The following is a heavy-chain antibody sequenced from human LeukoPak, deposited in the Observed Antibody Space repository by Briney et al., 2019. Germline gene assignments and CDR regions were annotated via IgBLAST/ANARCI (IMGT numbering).Heavy chain of an antibody. CDR3: AKGKKRWLQLDEAFDI. D-gene: IGHD5-24*01. Sequence: PGGSLRLSCAASGFTFDDYAMHWVRQTPGKGLEWVSLISWDGGSTSYADSVKGRFTISRDNSKNSLYLQMNSLRAEDTALYYCAKGKKRWLQLDEAFDIWGQGTMVTVSS. CDR2: ISWDGGST. V-gene: IGHV3-43D*03. CDR1: GFTFDDYA. J-gene: IGHJ3*02.